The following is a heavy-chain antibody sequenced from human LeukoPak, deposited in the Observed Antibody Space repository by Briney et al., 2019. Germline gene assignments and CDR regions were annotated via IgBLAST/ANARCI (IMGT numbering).Heavy chain of an antibody. Sequence: ASVKVSCKASDYTFTNYGVSWVRQAPGQGLEWMGWISAYNGNTNYAQKLQGRVTMTTDTSTSTAYMELRSLRSDDTAVYYCARDLDNWNDVGAFDIWGQGTMVTVSS. CDR3: ARDLDNWNDVGAFDI. CDR1: DYTFTNYG. V-gene: IGHV1-18*01. J-gene: IGHJ3*02. D-gene: IGHD1-1*01. CDR2: ISAYNGNT.